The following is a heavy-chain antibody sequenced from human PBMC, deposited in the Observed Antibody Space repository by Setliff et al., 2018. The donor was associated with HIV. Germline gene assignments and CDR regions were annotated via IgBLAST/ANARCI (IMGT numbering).Heavy chain of an antibody. J-gene: IGHJ4*02. CDR2: INHSGST. D-gene: IGHD2-2*01. Sequence: SETLSLTCAVYGGSFSANYWSWIRQGPGKGLEWIGEINHSGSTNYNPSLQRRVIMSVDTSAEQFYLKVNSVTAADTAVYFCARRARFCTSATCYRHFDFWGEGTLVTVSS. CDR1: GGSFSANY. V-gene: IGHV4-34*01. CDR3: ARRARFCTSATCYRHFDF.